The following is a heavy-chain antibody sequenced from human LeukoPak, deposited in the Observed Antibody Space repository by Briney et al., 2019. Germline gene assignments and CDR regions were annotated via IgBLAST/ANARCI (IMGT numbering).Heavy chain of an antibody. Sequence: GGSLRLSCAASGFTFSSYWMSWVRQAPGKGLEWVANIKQDGSEKYYVDSVKGRFTISRDNAKNSLYLQMSSLRAEDTAVYYCARDHYYGSAGIDYWGQGTLVTVSS. J-gene: IGHJ4*02. CDR3: ARDHYYGSAGIDY. D-gene: IGHD3-10*01. CDR2: IKQDGSEK. CDR1: GFTFSSYW. V-gene: IGHV3-7*01.